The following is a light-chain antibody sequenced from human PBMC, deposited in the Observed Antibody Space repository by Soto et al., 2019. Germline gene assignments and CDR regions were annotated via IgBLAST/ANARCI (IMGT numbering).Light chain of an antibody. CDR1: QSVGFN. J-gene: IGKJ1*01. Sequence: EIVMTQSPAALSVSPGERATLSCRASQSVGFNFAWYQQKPGQSPRLLISAASTRATGVPARFSGSGSGTEFTLTISSLQSEDFAVYYCQQYNNWPPTFGQGTKVEFK. CDR3: QQYNNWPPT. CDR2: AAS. V-gene: IGKV3-15*01.